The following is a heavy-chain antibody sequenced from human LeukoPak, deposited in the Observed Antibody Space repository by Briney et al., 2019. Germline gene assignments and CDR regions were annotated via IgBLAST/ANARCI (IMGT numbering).Heavy chain of an antibody. CDR3: ARIVVQDDAFDI. Sequence: GESLKISCKGSGYRFTSYWIGWVRGMTGKGLDWMRIIYPGDSDTRYSPSFQGQLTISADKSISTAYLQWSSLKASDTAMYYCARIVVQDDAFDIWGQGTMVTVSS. D-gene: IGHD2-15*01. V-gene: IGHV5-51*01. J-gene: IGHJ3*02. CDR2: IYPGDSDT. CDR1: GYRFTSYW.